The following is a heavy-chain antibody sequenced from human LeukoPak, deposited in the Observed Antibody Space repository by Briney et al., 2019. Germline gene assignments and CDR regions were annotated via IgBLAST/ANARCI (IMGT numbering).Heavy chain of an antibody. CDR1: GGSIRSYY. CDR2: IYYTGST. V-gene: IGHV4-59*08. Sequence: PSETLSLTCTVSGGSIRSYYRSWIRQPPGKGLDWIGYIYYTGSTKYNPSLKSRATISVDTSKNQFSLKLSSVTAADTAVYYCASGSYYFDYWSQGTLVTVSS. J-gene: IGHJ4*02. D-gene: IGHD1-26*01. CDR3: ASGSYYFDY.